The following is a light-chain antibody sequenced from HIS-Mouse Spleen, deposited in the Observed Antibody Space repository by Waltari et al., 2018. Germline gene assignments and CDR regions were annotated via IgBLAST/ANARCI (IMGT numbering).Light chain of an antibody. CDR3: MQATQFIT. V-gene: IGKV2-24*01. CDR1: QSLVHSDGNTD. Sequence: DIVMTQTPLSSPVTLGQPASISCRSSQSLVHSDGNTDLSWLQQRPGQLPRLLIYKMSNRFSGVPDRFSGSGAGTDFTLKISRVEAEDVGVYYCMQATQFITFGQGTRLEIK. CDR2: KMS. J-gene: IGKJ5*01.